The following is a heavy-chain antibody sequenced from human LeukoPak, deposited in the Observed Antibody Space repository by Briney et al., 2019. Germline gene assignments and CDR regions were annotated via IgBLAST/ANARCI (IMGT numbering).Heavy chain of an antibody. J-gene: IGHJ4*02. D-gene: IGHD5-12*01. Sequence: SETLSLTCTASDGSISSGDYYWSWIRQLPGKGLEWIGYIYYSGSTYYNPSLKSRVTISVDTSKNQFSLKLSSVTAAETAVYYCARAGGGYDSGYFDYWGQGTLVTVSS. CDR2: IYYSGST. CDR1: DGSISSGDYY. V-gene: IGHV4-30-4*01. CDR3: ARAGGGYDSGYFDY.